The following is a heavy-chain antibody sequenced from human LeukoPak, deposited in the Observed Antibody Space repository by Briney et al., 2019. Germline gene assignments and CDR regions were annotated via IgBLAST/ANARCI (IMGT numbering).Heavy chain of an antibody. V-gene: IGHV3-30*17. Sequence: GGSLRLSCAAYGFTFSNYAMHWVRQAPGKGLEWVSLISSGGTYEYYADSVKGRFTISRDNSKNTLYLQLNSLRAEDTAVYYCARDSTYYYDSGSSGPHYFDNWGQGTLVTVSS. CDR3: ARDSTYYYDSGSSGPHYFDN. CDR2: ISSGGTYE. CDR1: GFTFSNYA. J-gene: IGHJ4*02. D-gene: IGHD3-10*01.